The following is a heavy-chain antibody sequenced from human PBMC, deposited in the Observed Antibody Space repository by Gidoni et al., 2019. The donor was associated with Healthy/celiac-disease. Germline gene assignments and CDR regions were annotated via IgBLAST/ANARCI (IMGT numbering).Heavy chain of an antibody. CDR2: IKSKTDGGTT. V-gene: IGHV3-15*07. CDR1: GFTFSNAW. Sequence: EVQLVESGGGLVKPGGSLRLSCAASGFTFSNAWMNWVRQAPGKGLEWVGRIKSKTDGGTTDYAAPVKGRFTISRDDSKNTLYLQMNSLKTEDTAVYYCTTGPMITFGGVIGDYWGQGTLVTVSS. D-gene: IGHD3-16*01. CDR3: TTGPMITFGGVIGDY. J-gene: IGHJ4*02.